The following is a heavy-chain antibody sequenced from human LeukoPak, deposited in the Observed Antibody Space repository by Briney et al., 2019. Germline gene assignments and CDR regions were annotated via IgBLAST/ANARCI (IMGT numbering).Heavy chain of an antibody. J-gene: IGHJ4*02. D-gene: IGHD6-13*01. CDR1: GFTFEVYT. CDR3: AKDLGIAAAGTLFDY. Sequence: GGSLTLSCGVSGFTFEVYTMLCPRQARGRGREGVSATSGSGGSTYYADSVKGRFTIYRDNSKNTLYLQMNSLRAEDTAVYYCAKDLGIAAAGTLFDYWGQGTLVTVSS. V-gene: IGHV3-23*01. CDR2: TSGSGGST.